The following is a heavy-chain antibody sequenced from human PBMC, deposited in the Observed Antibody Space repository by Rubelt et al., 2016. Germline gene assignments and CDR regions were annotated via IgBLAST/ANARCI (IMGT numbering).Heavy chain of an antibody. Sequence: GYIFTSYSMHWVRQAPGQGLEWMGIINPSGGSTTYAQKFQGRVSMTRDTSTSTVYMELSSLRYEDTAVYYCARDRITIFDYYSMDVWGQGTLVTVSS. V-gene: IGHV1-46*01. D-gene: IGHD3-3*01. CDR2: INPSGGST. J-gene: IGHJ6*02. CDR1: GYIFTSYS. CDR3: ARDRITIFDYYSMDV.